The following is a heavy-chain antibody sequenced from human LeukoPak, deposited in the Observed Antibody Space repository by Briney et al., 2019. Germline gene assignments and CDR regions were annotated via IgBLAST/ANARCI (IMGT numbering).Heavy chain of an antibody. Sequence: SETESLTCAVYGGSFSGYYWSWLRQPPGKGLEWIGSIFYSGTTYYNPSLKSRVTISVDTPKNQFSLKLSSVTAADTAVYYCASIYFGDLWGYFDYWGQGTLVTVSS. CDR1: GGSFSGYY. CDR3: ASIYFGDLWGYFDY. CDR2: IFYSGTT. D-gene: IGHD3-10*01. V-gene: IGHV4-34*12. J-gene: IGHJ4*02.